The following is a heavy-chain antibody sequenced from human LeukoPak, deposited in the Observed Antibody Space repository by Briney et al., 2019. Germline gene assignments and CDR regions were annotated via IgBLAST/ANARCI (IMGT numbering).Heavy chain of an antibody. CDR1: GYTFTSYG. Sequence: ASVKVSCKASGYTFTSYGISWVRQAPGQGLEWMGWISAYNGNTNYAQKLQGRVTMTTDTSTSTAYMELRSLRSDDTAVYYCARRDSFGVVIPDTFDIWGQGTMVTVSS. D-gene: IGHD3-3*01. V-gene: IGHV1-18*01. CDR2: ISAYNGNT. J-gene: IGHJ3*02. CDR3: ARRDSFGVVIPDTFDI.